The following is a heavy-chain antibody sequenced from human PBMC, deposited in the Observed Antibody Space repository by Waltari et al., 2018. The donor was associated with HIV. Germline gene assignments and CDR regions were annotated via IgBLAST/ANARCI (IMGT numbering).Heavy chain of an antibody. CDR1: GFTFSSYV. D-gene: IGHD1-26*01. V-gene: IGHV3-30-3*02. CDR3: AKSDDGAWHYFIA. Sequence: HVQLVESGGGVVQPGRSLRLSCAVSGFTFSSYVLHWVRQAPGKGLGWVAVITKDGNRKFYADSVKGRFTISRDNSWNTLSLQMNSLRAEDMATYYCAKSDDGAWHYFIAWGQGTLVTVSS. CDR2: ITKDGNRK. J-gene: IGHJ5*02.